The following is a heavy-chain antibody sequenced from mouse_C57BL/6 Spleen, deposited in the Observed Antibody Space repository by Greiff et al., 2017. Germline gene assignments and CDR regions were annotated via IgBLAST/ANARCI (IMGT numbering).Heavy chain of an antibody. V-gene: IGHV1-85*01. CDR3: ARSLYGNYVFYAMDY. CDR1: GYTFTSYD. Sequence: QVQLKASGPELVKPGASVKLSCKASGYTFTSYDINWVKQRPGQGLEWIGWIYPRDGSTKYNEKFKGKATLTVDTSSSTAYMELHSLTSEDSAVYFCARSLYGNYVFYAMDYWGQGTSVTVSS. CDR2: IYPRDGST. J-gene: IGHJ4*01. D-gene: IGHD2-1*01.